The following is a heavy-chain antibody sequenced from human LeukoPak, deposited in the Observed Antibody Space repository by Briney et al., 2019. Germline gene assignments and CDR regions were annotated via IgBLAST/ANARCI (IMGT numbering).Heavy chain of an antibody. V-gene: IGHV3-23*01. D-gene: IGHD6-19*01. CDR3: AKDRQVAGKGDGGY. Sequence: GGSLRLSCAASGFTFSSYAMSWVRQAPGKGLEWVSAISGSGGSTYYADSVKGRFTISRDNFKNTLYLQMNSLRAEDTAVYYCAKDRQVAGKGDGGYWGQGTLVTVSS. J-gene: IGHJ4*02. CDR2: ISGSGGST. CDR1: GFTFSSYA.